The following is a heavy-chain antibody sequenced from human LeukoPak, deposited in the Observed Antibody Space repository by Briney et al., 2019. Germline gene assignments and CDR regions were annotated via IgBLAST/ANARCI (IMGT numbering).Heavy chain of an antibody. J-gene: IGHJ4*02. Sequence: GGSLRLSCAASGFTFSSYAMSWVRQAPGKGLEWVSAISGSGGSTYYADSVKGRFTISRDNSKNTLYLQMNSLRAEDTAVYYCAKRLGDYVWGSYRYTSGNFDYWGQGTLVTVSS. CDR2: ISGSGGST. CDR3: AKRLGDYVWGSYRYTSGNFDY. V-gene: IGHV3-23*01. D-gene: IGHD3-16*02. CDR1: GFTFSSYA.